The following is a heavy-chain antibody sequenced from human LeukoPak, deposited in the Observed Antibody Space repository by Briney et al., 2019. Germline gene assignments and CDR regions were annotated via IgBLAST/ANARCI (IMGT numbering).Heavy chain of an antibody. D-gene: IGHD3-22*01. CDR3: AKGTYYYDSSGYYGGYYFDY. J-gene: IGHJ4*02. V-gene: IGHV3-23*01. CDR2: ITGSGAFT. Sequence: PGGSLRLSCAASGFTFINYSMTWVRQAPGKGLEWVSAITGSGAFTDYADSVKGRFTISRDNSKNTLYLQMNSLRAEDTAVYYCAKGTYYYDSSGYYGGYYFDYWGQGTLVTVSS. CDR1: GFTFINYS.